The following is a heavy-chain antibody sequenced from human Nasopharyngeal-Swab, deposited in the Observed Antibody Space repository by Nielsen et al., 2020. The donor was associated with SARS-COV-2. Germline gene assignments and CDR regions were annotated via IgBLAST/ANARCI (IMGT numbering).Heavy chain of an antibody. Sequence: GGSLRLSFDASGFIFSSYTMNWVRRAPGKGLEWVSSISRSSSDIYYRDSLKGRFTVSRDNTKKSLYLQMDSLRAEDTAVYYCARDGYCGGDCYGAFDIWGQGTMVTVSS. CDR2: ISRSSSDI. CDR3: ARDGYCGGDCYGAFDI. J-gene: IGHJ3*02. D-gene: IGHD2-21*02. V-gene: IGHV3-21*01. CDR1: GFIFSSYT.